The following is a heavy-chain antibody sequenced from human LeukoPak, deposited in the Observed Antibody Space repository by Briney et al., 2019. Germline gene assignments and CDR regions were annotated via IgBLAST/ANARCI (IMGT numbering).Heavy chain of an antibody. CDR2: IRNKAYSYAT. D-gene: IGHD1-26*01. V-gene: IGHV3-73*01. CDR3: ALGVSGATVSDY. CDR1: GFTFSDST. Sequence: GGSLRPSCAASGFTFSDSTVHWVRQAPGKGLEWVGRIRNKAYSYATAYAASLRGRFTISRDDSRHTASLQMNSLTTEETAVYYCALGVSGATVSDYWGQGTLVTVSS. J-gene: IGHJ4*02.